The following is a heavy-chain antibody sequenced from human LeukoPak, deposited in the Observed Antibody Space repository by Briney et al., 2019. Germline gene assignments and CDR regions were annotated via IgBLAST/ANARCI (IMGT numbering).Heavy chain of an antibody. J-gene: IGHJ5*02. Sequence: GRSLRLSCAASGFTFSSYGMHWVRQAPGKGPEWVAVISYDGSNKYYADSVKGRFTISRDNSKNTLYLQMNSLRAEDTAVYYCAKDLRGYSYGLRINWFDPWGQGTLVTVSS. V-gene: IGHV3-30*18. CDR1: GFTFSSYG. CDR3: AKDLRGYSYGLRINWFDP. D-gene: IGHD5-18*01. CDR2: ISYDGSNK.